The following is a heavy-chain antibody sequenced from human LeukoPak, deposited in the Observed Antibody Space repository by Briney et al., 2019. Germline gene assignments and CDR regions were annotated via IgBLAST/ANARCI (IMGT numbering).Heavy chain of an antibody. Sequence: QAGGSLRLSCAASGFIFSDHGMHWVRQAPGKGLEWVALNWSGSTTGLHSASVEGRFTISRDRNTLYLQMNSLKAEDSAVYFCARDIWNDARYFMDVWGIGTTVTVSS. D-gene: IGHD1-1*01. J-gene: IGHJ6*03. CDR2: NWSGSTTG. V-gene: IGHV3-33*01. CDR3: ARDIWNDARYFMDV. CDR1: GFIFSDHG.